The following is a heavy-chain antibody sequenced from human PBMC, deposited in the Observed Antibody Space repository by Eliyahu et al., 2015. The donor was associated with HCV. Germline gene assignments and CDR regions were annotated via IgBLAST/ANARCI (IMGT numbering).Heavy chain of an antibody. CDR1: GFTFSSYW. CDR3: ATYFSLDP. V-gene: IGHV3-7*02. CDR2: IKQDGSEK. D-gene: IGHD2/OR15-2a*01. J-gene: IGHJ5*02. Sequence: EVQLVESGXGLVQPGGSLXLSCXASGFTFSSYWXSWVRXAPGKGLEWVANIKQDGSEKYYVDSVKGRFTISRDNAKNSLYLQMNSLRAEDTAVYYCATYFSLDPWGQGTLVTVSS.